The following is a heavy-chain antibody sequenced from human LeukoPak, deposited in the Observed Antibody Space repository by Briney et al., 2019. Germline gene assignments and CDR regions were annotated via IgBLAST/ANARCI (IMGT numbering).Heavy chain of an antibody. J-gene: IGHJ4*02. D-gene: IGHD3-16*01. V-gene: IGHV4-39*07. CDR3: ATYKYDYVWGNQHFDY. CDR1: NASISSNTYY. CDR2: INYRGST. Sequence: SETLSLTCTVSNASISSNTYYRAWIRQPPGKGLEYIGSINYRGSTYYNPSLKSRVTLSVDTSKNQFSLKLNSVTAADTAVYYCATYKYDYVWGNQHFDYWGQGTLVAVSS.